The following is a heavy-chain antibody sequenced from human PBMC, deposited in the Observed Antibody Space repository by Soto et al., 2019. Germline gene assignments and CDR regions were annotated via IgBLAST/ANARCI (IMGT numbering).Heavy chain of an antibody. Sequence: PSETLSLTCAVYGGSFSGYYWSWIRQPPGKGLEWIGEINHSGSTNYTPSLKSRVTISVDTSKNQFSLKLSSVTAADTAVYYCARATDCSSTSCDQDYYYYGMDVWGQGTTVTVSS. CDR2: INHSGST. V-gene: IGHV4-34*01. D-gene: IGHD2-2*01. CDR3: ARATDCSSTSCDQDYYYYGMDV. J-gene: IGHJ6*02. CDR1: GGSFSGYY.